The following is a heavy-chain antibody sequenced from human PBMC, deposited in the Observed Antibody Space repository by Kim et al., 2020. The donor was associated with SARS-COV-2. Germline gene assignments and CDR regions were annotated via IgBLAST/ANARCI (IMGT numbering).Heavy chain of an antibody. D-gene: IGHD4-17*01. CDR3: AGYGVIYDGLDV. Sequence: NYYADSVKGRFTISRDNSKNTLYLQMNSLRAEDTAVYYCAGYGVIYDGLDVWGQGTTVTVSS. V-gene: IGHV3-30*02. J-gene: IGHJ6*02.